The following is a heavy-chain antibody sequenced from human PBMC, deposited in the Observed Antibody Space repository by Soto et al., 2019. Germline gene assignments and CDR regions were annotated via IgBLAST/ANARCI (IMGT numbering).Heavy chain of an antibody. Sequence: QVQLVQSGAEVKKPGSSVKVSCKASGGTFSTYSISWVRQAPGQGLEWMGGSPPIFGTSKYAQNFQGRVTITADESTSTAYMELSSLRSDDTAVYYCARGGRYPKSSSSSGMDVWGQGTTVTVSS. J-gene: IGHJ6*02. V-gene: IGHV1-69*01. CDR3: ARGGRYPKSSSSSGMDV. D-gene: IGHD1-20*01. CDR2: SPPIFGTS. CDR1: GGTFSTYS.